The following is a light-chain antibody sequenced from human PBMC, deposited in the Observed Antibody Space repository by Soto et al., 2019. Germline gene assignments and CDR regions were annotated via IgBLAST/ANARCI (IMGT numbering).Light chain of an antibody. Sequence: EIVMTQSPVTLSVSPGERATLSCRASQFVSSNLAWYQQKPGQAPRLLIYGASTRATGIPARFSGSGSGTEFTLTISSLQSEDFAVYYCQQYNNFGQGTRLEI. V-gene: IGKV3D-15*01. CDR3: QQYNN. CDR2: GAS. J-gene: IGKJ5*01. CDR1: QFVSSN.